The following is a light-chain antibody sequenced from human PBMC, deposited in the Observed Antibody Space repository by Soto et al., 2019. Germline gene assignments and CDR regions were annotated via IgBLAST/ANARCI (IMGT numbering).Light chain of an antibody. J-gene: IGKJ3*01. CDR2: AAS. V-gene: IGKV3-15*01. CDR1: QGVSTN. CDR3: QQYNNRVT. Sequence: EIVMTQYPATLSVSPGERATLSFRAGQGVSTNLAWYQQNLGQPPRLLIYAASTRATGIPARFSGTGSGTDFTLTIRSLQSEDFAVYYCQQYNNRVTFGPGTKVDI.